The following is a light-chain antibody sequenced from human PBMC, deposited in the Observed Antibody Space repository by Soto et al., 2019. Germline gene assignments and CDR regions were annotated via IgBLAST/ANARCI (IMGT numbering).Light chain of an antibody. CDR2: EVS. CDR1: SSDVGGYDY. CDR3: SSYTSSSSLV. V-gene: IGLV2-14*01. Sequence: QSALTQPRSVSGSPGQSVTIPCTGTSSDVGGYDYVSWYQQHPGKAPKLMIYEVSNRPSGVSNRFSGSKSGNTASLTISGLQAEDEADYYCSSYTSSSSLVFGGGTKVTVL. J-gene: IGLJ3*02.